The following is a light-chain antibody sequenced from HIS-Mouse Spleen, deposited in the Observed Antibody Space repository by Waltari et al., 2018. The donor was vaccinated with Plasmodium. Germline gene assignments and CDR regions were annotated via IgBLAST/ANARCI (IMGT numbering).Light chain of an antibody. Sequence: SYELTQPPSVSVSPGQTARITCSGDALPKQYAYWYQQKSGQAPVLGIYEDIKRPSGIPERFSGSSSGTMATLTSSGAQGEDEADYYCYSTDSSGNHRVFGGGTKLTVL. V-gene: IGLV3-10*01. CDR3: YSTDSSGNHRV. J-gene: IGLJ3*02. CDR1: ALPKQY. CDR2: EDI.